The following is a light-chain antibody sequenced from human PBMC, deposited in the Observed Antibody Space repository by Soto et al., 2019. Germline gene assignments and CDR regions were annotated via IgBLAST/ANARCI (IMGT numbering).Light chain of an antibody. V-gene: IGKV4-1*01. CDR2: GAS. Sequence: VKPTSTNAPAVYPAGRATIIFTSNQTNLYSHTNSNYLAWYQQKPGQAPKFLIYGASTWQSGVPDRFSGSGSGTEFTLTISSLQAEDVAVYYCHQYYTIPCTFGQGT. J-gene: IGKJ1*01. CDR3: HQYYTIPCT. CDR1: QTNLYSHTNSNY.